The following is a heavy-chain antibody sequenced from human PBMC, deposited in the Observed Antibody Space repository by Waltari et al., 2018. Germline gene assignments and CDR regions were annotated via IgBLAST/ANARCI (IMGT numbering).Heavy chain of an antibody. CDR2: MKQDGSNK. CDR1: GFTFSTYW. Sequence: EVPLVESGGGLVQPGGSLRLSCAVSGFTFSTYWMSWIRQAPGKWLEWVASINMKQDGSNKHYVDSVKGRFTISRDNAKNSFYLQMNSLRAEDTAIYYCARKLYYYDTSPNGWFDPWGQGTLVTVSS. D-gene: IGHD3-22*01. J-gene: IGHJ5*02. V-gene: IGHV3-7*01. CDR3: ARKLYYYDTSPNGWFDP.